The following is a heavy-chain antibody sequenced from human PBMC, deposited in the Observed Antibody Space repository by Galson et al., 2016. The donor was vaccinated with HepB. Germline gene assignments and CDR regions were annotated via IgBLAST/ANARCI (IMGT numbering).Heavy chain of an antibody. V-gene: IGHV3-30*18. J-gene: IGHJ4*02. CDR2: ISYDGSNE. Sequence: SLRLSCAASQFTFSSYGMHWVRQAPGKGLEWVAVISYDGSNEYYGDSVKGRFTISRDNSKSTLYLQMNNVTTEDTAVYYCAKTPRKLRYFDWIFGLDYWGQGTLVIVPS. CDR1: QFTFSSYG. D-gene: IGHD3-9*01. CDR3: AKTPRKLRYFDWIFGLDY.